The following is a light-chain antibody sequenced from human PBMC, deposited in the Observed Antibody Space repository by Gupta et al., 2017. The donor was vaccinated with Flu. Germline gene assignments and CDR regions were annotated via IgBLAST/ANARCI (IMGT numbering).Light chain of an antibody. CDR1: TLSNQY. V-gene: IGLV3-25*03. CDR3: QSADSTSTYVV. J-gene: IGLJ2*01. Sequence: SYELTQPPSVSVSPGQTARITCSGDTLSNQYSYWYQQKPGQAPVLVIYKDTERPSGVPERFSGSSSGTTVTLTISGVQAEDEAAYYCQSADSTSTYVVFGGGTKLTVL. CDR2: KDT.